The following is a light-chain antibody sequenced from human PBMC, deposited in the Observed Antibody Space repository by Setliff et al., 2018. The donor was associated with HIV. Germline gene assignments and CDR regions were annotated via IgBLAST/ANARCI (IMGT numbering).Light chain of an antibody. Sequence: QSVLTQPASVSGSPGQSITISCTGTSSDVGSYNLVSWYQQHPGKATKLMIYEVSKRPSGVSNRFSGSKSGNTASLTISGLQADDETDYYCCSYAGSSTFYVFGSGTKVTVL. J-gene: IGLJ1*01. CDR2: EVS. V-gene: IGLV2-23*02. CDR1: SSDVGSYNL. CDR3: CSYAGSSTFYV.